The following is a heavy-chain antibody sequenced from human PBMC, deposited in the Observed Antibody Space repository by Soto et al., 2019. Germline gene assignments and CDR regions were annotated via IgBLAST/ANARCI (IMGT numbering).Heavy chain of an antibody. CDR3: AKQESDSNDPFDY. CDR1: GFTFSSYA. D-gene: IGHD1-1*01. V-gene: IGHV3-23*01. CDR2: VSGSGSST. Sequence: PGGSLRLSCAASGFTFSSYAMIWVRQAPGKGLEWVSVVSGSGSSTYYVDSVKGRFTISRDNSKNTLYLQMNSLRVEDTALYYCAKQESDSNDPFDYWGQGPLVTVSS. J-gene: IGHJ4*02.